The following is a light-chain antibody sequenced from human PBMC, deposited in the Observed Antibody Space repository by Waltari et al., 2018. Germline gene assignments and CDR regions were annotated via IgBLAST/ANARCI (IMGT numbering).Light chain of an antibody. CDR2: DAA. V-gene: IGKV3-11*01. J-gene: IGKJ1*01. CDR3: HQRSLWPWT. Sequence: IVLTQSPATLSLSPGERATLSCRASQTFSTYLAWCQQKPGQAPRRLLYDAANRAPGIPARFSGSGSGTDFSLTLSSLEPEDFAVYYCHQRSLWPWTFGQGTKVAIK. CDR1: QTFSTY.